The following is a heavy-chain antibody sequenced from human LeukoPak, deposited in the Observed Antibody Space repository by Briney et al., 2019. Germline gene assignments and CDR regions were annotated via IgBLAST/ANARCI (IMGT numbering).Heavy chain of an antibody. CDR1: GGTFSSYT. CDR3: ARVWDYSPRGRLDD. V-gene: IGHV1-18*01. Sequence: ASVKVSCKASGGTFSSYTISWVRQAPGQGLEWMGWISPYNGQTNYAQNLQGRITLTTDRATTTGYMELTSLTSDDSAVYYCARVWDYSPRGRLDDWGQGTRVTVSS. J-gene: IGHJ4*02. D-gene: IGHD4-11*01. CDR2: ISPYNGQT.